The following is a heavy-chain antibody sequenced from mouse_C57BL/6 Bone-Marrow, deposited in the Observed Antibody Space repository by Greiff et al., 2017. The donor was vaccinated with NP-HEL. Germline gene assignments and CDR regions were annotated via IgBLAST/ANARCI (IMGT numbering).Heavy chain of an antibody. D-gene: IGHD2-1*01. V-gene: IGHV10-1*01. J-gene: IGHJ4*01. CDR1: GFSFNTYA. CDR3: VSLIYYGNYYYAMDY. Sequence: EVQLVESGGGLVQPKGSLKLSCAASGFSFNTYAMNWVRQAPGKGLEWVARIRSKSNNYATYYADSVKDRFTISRDDSESMLYLQMNNLKTEDTAMYYCVSLIYYGNYYYAMDYWGQGTSVTVSS. CDR2: IRSKSNNYAT.